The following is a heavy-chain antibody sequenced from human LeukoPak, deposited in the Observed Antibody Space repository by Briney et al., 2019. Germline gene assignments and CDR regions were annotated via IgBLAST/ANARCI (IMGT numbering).Heavy chain of an antibody. CDR3: ARELSVGYYYGMDV. CDR2: INAGNGNT. J-gene: IGHJ6*04. CDR1: GYTFTSYA. V-gene: IGHV1-3*01. Sequence: ASVKVSCKASGYTFTSYAMHWVRQAPGQRLEWMGWINAGNGNTKYSQKFQGRVTITRDTSASTAYMELSSLRSEDTAVYYCARELSVGYYYGMDVWGKGPTVTVSS. D-gene: IGHD2-15*01.